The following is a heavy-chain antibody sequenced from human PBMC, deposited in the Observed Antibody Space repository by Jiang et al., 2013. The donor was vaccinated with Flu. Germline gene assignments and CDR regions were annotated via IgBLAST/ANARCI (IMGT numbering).Heavy chain of an antibody. V-gene: IGHV1-46*01. CDR3: AREGYDFWSGPPGSKKYNWFDP. D-gene: IGHD3-3*01. CDR1: GYTFTSYY. Sequence: GAEVKKPGASVKVSCKASGYTFTSYYMHWVRQAPGQGLEWMGIINPSGGSTSYAQKFQGRVTMTRDTSTSTVYMELSSLRSEDTAVYYCAREGYDFWSGPPGSKKYNWFDPWGQGTLVTVSS. J-gene: IGHJ5*02. CDR2: INPSGGST.